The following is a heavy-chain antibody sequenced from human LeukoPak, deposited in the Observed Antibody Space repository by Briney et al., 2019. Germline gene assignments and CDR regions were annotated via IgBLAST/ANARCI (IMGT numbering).Heavy chain of an antibody. CDR3: ARIVVVPAAMGFDY. V-gene: IGHV3-21*01. CDR2: ISSSSSYI. Sequence: GGSLRRSCAASGFTFSSYSMNWVRQAPGKGLEWVSSISSSSSYIYYADSVKGRFTISRDNAKNSLYLQMNSLRAEDTAVYYCARIVVVPAAMGFDYWGQGTLVTVSS. J-gene: IGHJ4*02. CDR1: GFTFSSYS. D-gene: IGHD2-2*01.